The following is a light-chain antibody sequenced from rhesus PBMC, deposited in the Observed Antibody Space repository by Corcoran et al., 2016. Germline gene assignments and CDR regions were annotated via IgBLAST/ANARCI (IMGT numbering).Light chain of an antibody. CDR1: QGISSY. Sequence: DIQMTQSPSSLSASVGDTVTITCRASQGISSYLNWFQQKPGKAPKLLIYAASSLESGVPSMVSGSGSGTDFTLTISSLQPEDCAVYYCLQHNSYPYSFGQGTKVEIK. CDR3: LQHNSYPYS. J-gene: IGKJ2*01. V-gene: IGKV1-28*03. CDR2: AAS.